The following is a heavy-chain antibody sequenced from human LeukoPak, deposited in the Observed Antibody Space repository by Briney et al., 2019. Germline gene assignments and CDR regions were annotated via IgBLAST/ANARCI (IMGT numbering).Heavy chain of an antibody. CDR1: GFTFSSYA. CDR3: AKDRGSSKYYFDY. V-gene: IGHV3-23*01. J-gene: IGHJ4*02. D-gene: IGHD1-26*01. Sequence: GGSLRLSCAASGFTFSSYAMSWVRQAPGRGLEWVSAISGSGGSTYYADSVKGRFTISRDNSKNTLYLQMNSLRAEDTAVYYCAKDRGSSKYYFDYWGQGTLVTVSS. CDR2: ISGSGGST.